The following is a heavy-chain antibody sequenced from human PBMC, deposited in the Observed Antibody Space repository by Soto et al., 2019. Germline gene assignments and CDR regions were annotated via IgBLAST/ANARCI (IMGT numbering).Heavy chain of an antibody. J-gene: IGHJ6*02. CDR2: INPNSGGT. CDR1: GYTFTGYY. Sequence: ASVKVSCKASGYTFTGYYMHWVRQAPGQGLEWMGWINPNSGGTNYAQKFQGWVTMTRDTSISTAYMELSSLRSEDTAVYYCASKELAVAAADHYYYYGMDVWGQGTTVTVSS. D-gene: IGHD6-13*01. CDR3: ASKELAVAAADHYYYYGMDV. V-gene: IGHV1-2*04.